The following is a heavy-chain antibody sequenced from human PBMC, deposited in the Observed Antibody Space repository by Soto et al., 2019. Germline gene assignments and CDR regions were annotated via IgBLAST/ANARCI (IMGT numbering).Heavy chain of an antibody. V-gene: IGHV1-69*13. Sequence: GASVKVSCKASGGTFSSYAISWVRQAPGQGLEWMGGIIPIFGTANYAQKFQGRVTITADESTSTAYMELSSLRAEDTAVYYCARVGASDGAGTNIYYYYYYGMDVWGQGTTVTVSS. J-gene: IGHJ6*02. D-gene: IGHD2-8*01. CDR2: IIPIFGTA. CDR1: GGTFSSYA. CDR3: ARVGASDGAGTNIYYYYYYGMDV.